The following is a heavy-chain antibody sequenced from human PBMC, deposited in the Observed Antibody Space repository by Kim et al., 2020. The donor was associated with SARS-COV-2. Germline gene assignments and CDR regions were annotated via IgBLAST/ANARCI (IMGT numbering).Heavy chain of an antibody. Sequence: GGSLRLSCAASGFTFSSYGMHWVRQAPGKGLEWVAVISYDGSNKYYADSVKGRFTISRDNSKNTLYLQMNSLRAEDTAVYYCAKEVAMVRGVIHSPYYYGMDVWGQGTTVTVSS. CDR2: ISYDGSNK. D-gene: IGHD3-10*01. V-gene: IGHV3-30*18. CDR1: GFTFSSYG. CDR3: AKEVAMVRGVIHSPYYYGMDV. J-gene: IGHJ6*02.